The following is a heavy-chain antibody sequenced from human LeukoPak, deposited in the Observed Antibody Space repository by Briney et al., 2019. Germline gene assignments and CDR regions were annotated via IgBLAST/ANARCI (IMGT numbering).Heavy chain of an antibody. J-gene: IGHJ4*02. D-gene: IGHD3-10*01. CDR2: ISSSSSYI. CDR3: ARGSWFGEFDY. CDR1: GFTFSSYS. V-gene: IGHV3-21*01. Sequence: GGSLRLSCAASGFTFSSYSMNWVRQAPGKGLEWVLSISSSSSYIYYADSVKGRFTISRDNAKNSLYLQMNSLRAEDTAVYYCARGSWFGEFDYWGQGTLVTVSS.